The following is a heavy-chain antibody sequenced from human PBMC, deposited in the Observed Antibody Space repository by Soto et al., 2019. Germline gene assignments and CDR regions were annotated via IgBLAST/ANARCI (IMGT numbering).Heavy chain of an antibody. V-gene: IGHV1-18*01. Sequence: ASVKVSCKASGYTFTSYGISWVRQAPGQGLEWMGWFSAYNGNTNYAQKLQGRVTMTTDTSTSTAYMELRSLRSDDTAVYYCAREVRGTDILTGYYLAGVDYWGQGTLVTVSS. J-gene: IGHJ4*02. CDR3: AREVRGTDILTGYYLAGVDY. CDR1: GYTFTSYG. CDR2: FSAYNGNT. D-gene: IGHD3-9*01.